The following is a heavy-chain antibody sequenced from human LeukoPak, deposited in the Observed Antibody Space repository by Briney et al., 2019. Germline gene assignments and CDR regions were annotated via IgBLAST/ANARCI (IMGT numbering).Heavy chain of an antibody. CDR3: ARVRYGSGSYYFDN. Sequence: SSETLSLTCGVSGGSIDITNYWSWVRQAPGKGLEWIGEISHGGTTNYNPSLRSRVAMSLDRANNQFSLSLTSVTAADTAVYYCARVRYGSGSYYFDNWGQGTLVTVSS. CDR1: GGSIDITNY. D-gene: IGHD3-10*01. J-gene: IGHJ4*02. CDR2: ISHGGTT. V-gene: IGHV4-4*02.